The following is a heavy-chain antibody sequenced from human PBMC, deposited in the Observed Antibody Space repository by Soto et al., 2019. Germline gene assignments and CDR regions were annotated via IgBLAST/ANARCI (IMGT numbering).Heavy chain of an antibody. CDR3: VLKIPFTASSTTF. CDR1: GGSISSYY. V-gene: IGHV4-59*12. D-gene: IGHD1-1*01. Sequence: PSETLSLTCTVSGGSISSYYWSWIRQPPGKGLEWIGYIYYSGSTNYNPSLKSRVTISVDTSKNQFPLKLSSVTAADTAVYYCVLKIPFTASSTTFWGQGTFVSLSS. J-gene: IGHJ4*02. CDR2: IYYSGST.